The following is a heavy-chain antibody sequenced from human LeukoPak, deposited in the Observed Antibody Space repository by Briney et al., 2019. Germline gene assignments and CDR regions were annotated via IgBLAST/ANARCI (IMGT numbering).Heavy chain of an antibody. CDR3: ARHAAVSPKATQYYYYMGV. J-gene: IGHJ6*03. Sequence: GGSLRLSCAASGFTFSSYAMHWVRQAPGKGLEWVAVISYDGSNKYYADSVKGRFTISRDNSKNTLYLQMNSLRAEDTAVYYCARHAAVSPKATQYYYYMGVWGNRTPVTFAS. CDR2: ISYDGSNK. D-gene: IGHD5-12*01. V-gene: IGHV3-30*07. CDR1: GFTFSSYA.